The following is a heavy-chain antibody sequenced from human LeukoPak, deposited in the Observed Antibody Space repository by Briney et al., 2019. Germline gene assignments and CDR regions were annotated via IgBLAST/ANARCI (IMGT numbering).Heavy chain of an antibody. J-gene: IGHJ6*02. CDR3: ARDRIAAAGNYYYYGMDV. CDR1: GGSVSSDIYY. Sequence: PSETLSLACTVSGGSVSSDIYYWSWIRQPPGEGLEWVGYVYYSGSTYYNPSLKSRVTISVDTSKNQFSLKLSSVTAADTAVYYCARDRIAAAGNYYYYGMDVWGHGNTVTVSS. V-gene: IGHV4-61*01. CDR2: VYYSGST. D-gene: IGHD6-13*01.